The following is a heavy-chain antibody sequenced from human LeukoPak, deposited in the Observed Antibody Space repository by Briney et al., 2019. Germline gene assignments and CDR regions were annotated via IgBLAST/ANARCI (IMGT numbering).Heavy chain of an antibody. CDR2: IRSKAYGGTT. D-gene: IGHD5-24*01. CDR3: TRDRDGYSRRYYYYYYVDV. Sequence: AGGSLRLSCTASGFTFGDYAMSWFRQAPGKGLEWVGFIRSKAYGGTTEYAASVKVRFTISRDDSKSIAYLQMNSLKTEDTAVYYCTRDRDGYSRRYYYYYYVDVWGKGTTVTVSS. J-gene: IGHJ6*03. CDR1: GFTFGDYA. V-gene: IGHV3-49*03.